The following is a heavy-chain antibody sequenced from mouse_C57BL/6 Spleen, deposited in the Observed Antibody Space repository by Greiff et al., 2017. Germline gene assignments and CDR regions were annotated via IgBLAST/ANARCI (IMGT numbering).Heavy chain of an antibody. D-gene: IGHD4-1*01. CDR2: INPSSGYT. J-gene: IGHJ4*01. Sequence: QVQLQQSGAELAKPGASVKLSCKASGYTFTSYWMHWVNQRPGQGLEWIGYINPSSGYTKYNQKFKDKATLTADKSSSTAYMQLSSLTYEDSAVYYCARSVTGTDYAMDYWGQGTSVTVSS. V-gene: IGHV1-7*01. CDR1: GYTFTSYW. CDR3: ARSVTGTDYAMDY.